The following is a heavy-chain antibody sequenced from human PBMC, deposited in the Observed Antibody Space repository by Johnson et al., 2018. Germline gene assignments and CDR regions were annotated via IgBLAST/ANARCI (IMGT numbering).Heavy chain of an antibody. D-gene: IGHD6-19*01. J-gene: IGHJ6*02. CDR1: GFTFSSYS. V-gene: IGHV3-21*01. CDR3: AREGYSSGAYGMDV. CDR2: ISSSSAYI. Sequence: VQLVQSGGGLVQPGGSLRLSCAASGFTFSSYSMNWVRQAPGKGLEWVSSISSSSAYIYYADSVKGRFTISRDNAKNSLYLQMNSLGAEDTAGYYCAREGYSSGAYGMDVWGQGTTVTVSS.